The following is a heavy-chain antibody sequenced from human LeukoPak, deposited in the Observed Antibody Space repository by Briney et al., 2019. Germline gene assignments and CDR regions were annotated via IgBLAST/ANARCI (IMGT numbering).Heavy chain of an antibody. CDR1: GGSFSGYY. CDR3: ARHSIYYYGSGSYFLDYMDV. J-gene: IGHJ6*03. V-gene: IGHV4-34*01. D-gene: IGHD3-10*01. Sequence: SETLSLTCAVYGGSFSGYYWSWIRQPPGKGLEWIGEINHSGSTNYNPSLKSRVTISVDTSKNQFSLKLSSVTAADTAVYYCARHSIYYYGSGSYFLDYMDVWGKGTTVTISS. CDR2: INHSGST.